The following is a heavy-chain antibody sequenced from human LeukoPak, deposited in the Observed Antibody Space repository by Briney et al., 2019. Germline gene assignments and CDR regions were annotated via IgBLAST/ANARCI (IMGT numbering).Heavy chain of an antibody. CDR2: ISYDGSNK. Sequence: PGRSLRLSCAASGFTFSSYAMHWVRQAPGKGLEWVAVISYDGSNKYYADSVKGRFTISRDNPKNTLYLQMNSLRAEDTAVYYCAKAGGWFGELLQTSADNWFDPWGQGTLVTVSS. V-gene: IGHV3-30-3*01. CDR3: AKAGGWFGELLQTSADNWFDP. CDR1: GFTFSSYA. J-gene: IGHJ5*02. D-gene: IGHD3-10*01.